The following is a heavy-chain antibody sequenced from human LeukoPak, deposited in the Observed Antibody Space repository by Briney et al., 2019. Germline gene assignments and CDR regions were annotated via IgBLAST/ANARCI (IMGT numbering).Heavy chain of an antibody. CDR2: INPSGGST. J-gene: IGHJ4*02. Sequence: ASVKVSCKASGYTFTSYYMHWVRQAPGKGLEWMGIINPSGGSTSYAQKFQGRVTMTRDTSTSTVYMELSSLRSEDTAVYYCAGGSSGWYSVAYWGQGTLVTVSS. D-gene: IGHD6-19*01. V-gene: IGHV1-46*01. CDR3: AGGSSGWYSVAY. CDR1: GYTFTSYY.